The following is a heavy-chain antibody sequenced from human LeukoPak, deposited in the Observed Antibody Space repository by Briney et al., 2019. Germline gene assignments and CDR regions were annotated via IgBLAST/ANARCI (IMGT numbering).Heavy chain of an antibody. CDR2: INPNSGGT. Sequence: GASVKVSCKASGYTFTGYYMHWVRQAPGQGLEWMGWINPNSGGTNYAQKFQGRVTMTRDTSISTAYMELSRLRSDDTAVYYCARVMGYSGSYLDPWGQGTLVTVSS. J-gene: IGHJ5*02. D-gene: IGHD1-26*01. CDR1: GYTFTGYY. V-gene: IGHV1-2*02. CDR3: ARVMGYSGSYLDP.